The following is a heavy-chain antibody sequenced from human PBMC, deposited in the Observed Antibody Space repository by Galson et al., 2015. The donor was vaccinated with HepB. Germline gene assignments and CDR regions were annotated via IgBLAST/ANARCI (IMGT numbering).Heavy chain of an antibody. D-gene: IGHD5-18*01. CDR1: GFTFSNYA. CDR2: ISGRGVST. J-gene: IGHJ4*02. V-gene: IGHV3-23*01. CDR3: AKRGFSYGLTSGSYDF. Sequence: SLRLSCAASGFTFSNYAMSWVRQAPGKGLEWVSVISGRGVSTYYADSVKGRFTISRDNSKNTLYVQMNSLRAEDTAVYYCAKRGFSYGLTSGSYDFWGQGTLVTVSS.